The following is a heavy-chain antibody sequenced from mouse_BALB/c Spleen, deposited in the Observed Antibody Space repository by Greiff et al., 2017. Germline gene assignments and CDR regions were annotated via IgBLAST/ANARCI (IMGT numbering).Heavy chain of an antibody. CDR3: ARSGGYDGYYGFAY. D-gene: IGHD2-3*01. CDR1: GYTFSSYW. J-gene: IGHJ3*01. Sequence: QVQLKESGAELMKPGASVKISCKATGYTFSSYWIEWVKQRPGHGLEWIGEILPGSGSTNYNEKFKGKATFTADTSSNTAYMQLSSLTSEDSAVYYCARSGGYDGYYGFAYWGQGTLVTVSA. V-gene: IGHV1-9*01. CDR2: ILPGSGST.